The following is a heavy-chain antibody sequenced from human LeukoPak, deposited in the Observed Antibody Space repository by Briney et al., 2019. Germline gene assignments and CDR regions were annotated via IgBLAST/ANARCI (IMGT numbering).Heavy chain of an antibody. CDR2: MNPNSGNT. J-gene: IGHJ4*02. CDR3: ARDADYDFWSGYYTN. V-gene: IGHV1-8*01. CDR1: GYTFTSYD. Sequence: ASVKVSCKASGYTFTSYDINWVRQATGQGLEWMGWMNPNSGNTGYAQKFQGRVTMTRNTSISTAYMELSSLRSADTAVYYCARDADYDFWSGYYTNWGQGTLVTVSS. D-gene: IGHD3-3*01.